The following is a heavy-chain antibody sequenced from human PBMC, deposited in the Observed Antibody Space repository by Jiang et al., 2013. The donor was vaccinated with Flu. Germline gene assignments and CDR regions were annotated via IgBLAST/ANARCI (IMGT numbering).Heavy chain of an antibody. CDR3: ARDLRGIWDYVWGSYHYFDY. J-gene: IGHJ4*02. CDR2: ISAYNGNT. Sequence: SGAEVKKPGASVKVSCKASGYTFTSYGISWVRQAPGQGLEWMGWISAYNGNTNYAQKLQGRVTMTTDTSTSTAYMELRSLRSDDTAVYYCARDLRGIWDYVWGSYHYFDYWGQGTLVTVSS. CDR1: GYTFTSYG. V-gene: IGHV1-18*01. D-gene: IGHD3-16*02.